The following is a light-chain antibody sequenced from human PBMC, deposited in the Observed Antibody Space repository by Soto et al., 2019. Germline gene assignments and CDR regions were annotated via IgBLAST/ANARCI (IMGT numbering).Light chain of an antibody. J-gene: IGKJ1*01. V-gene: IGKV3-15*01. CDR2: EAS. CDR1: QSVRSN. CDR3: QQYHNWPA. Sequence: EKVMTQTPGSLCVSPGERFTLSFRASQSVRSNLAWYQQKPGQAPRLLIYEASTRATGVPARFSGSGSGTEFTLTISSLQSKDFAVYYCQQYHNWPAFGQMTEVDI.